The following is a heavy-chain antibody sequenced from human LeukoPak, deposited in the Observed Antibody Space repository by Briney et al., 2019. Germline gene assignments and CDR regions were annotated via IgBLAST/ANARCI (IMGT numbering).Heavy chain of an antibody. V-gene: IGHV3-23*01. J-gene: IGHJ4*02. Sequence: GGSLRLSCAASGFTISNSAMSWVRQAPGKGLEWVSSINGSGVSTYYADSVKGRFTISRDNFKTTLFLQMNSLRAEDTAVYYCAKGKKYYFDYWGQGTLVTVSS. CDR3: AKGKKYYFDY. CDR1: GFTISNSA. CDR2: INGSGVST. D-gene: IGHD6-6*01.